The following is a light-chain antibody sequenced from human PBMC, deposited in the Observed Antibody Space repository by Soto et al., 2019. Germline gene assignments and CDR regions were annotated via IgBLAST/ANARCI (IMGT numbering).Light chain of an antibody. Sequence: QSVLTQPASVSGSPGQSITISCTGTSSDVGGYNYVSWYQQHPGKAPKLMIYDVSNRPSGVSNRFSGSKSGNTASLTISGLHADDEADYYCSSYTSRSTLEFGGGTKLTVL. V-gene: IGLV2-14*01. CDR1: SSDVGGYNY. J-gene: IGLJ2*01. CDR3: SSYTSRSTLE. CDR2: DVS.